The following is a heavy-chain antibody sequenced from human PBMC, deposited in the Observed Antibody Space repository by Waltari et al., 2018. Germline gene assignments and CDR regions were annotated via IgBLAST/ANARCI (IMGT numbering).Heavy chain of an antibody. V-gene: IGHV3-48*03. CDR1: GFTFSSYE. J-gene: IGHJ4*02. CDR3: ARGSGSYYVY. D-gene: IGHD1-26*01. Sequence: EVQLVESGGGLVQPGGSLRLSCAPSGFTFSSYEINWVRQAPGKGLEWVSYISSSGSTIYYADAVKGRFTISRDNAKNSLYLQMNSLRAEDTAVYYCARGSGSYYVYWGQGTLVTVSS. CDR2: ISSSGSTI.